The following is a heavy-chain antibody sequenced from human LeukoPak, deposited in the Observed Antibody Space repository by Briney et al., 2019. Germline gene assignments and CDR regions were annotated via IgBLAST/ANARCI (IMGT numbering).Heavy chain of an antibody. CDR3: AKDLFFTSVTYLYCGLDV. V-gene: IGHV3-30*18. D-gene: IGHD4-17*01. CDR2: ISYDGSNK. CDR1: GFTFISYG. Sequence: GRSLRLSCAASGFTFISYGMHWVRQAPGKGLEWVAVISYDGSNKYYADSVKGRFTISRDNSKNAVYLQMSSLSAEDTAVYYCAKDLFFTSVTYLYCGLDVWGQGTTVTVSS. J-gene: IGHJ6*02.